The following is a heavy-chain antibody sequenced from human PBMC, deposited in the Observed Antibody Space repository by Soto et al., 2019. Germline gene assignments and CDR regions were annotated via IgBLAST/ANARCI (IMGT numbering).Heavy chain of an antibody. J-gene: IGHJ6*02. D-gene: IGHD3-16*01. CDR2: ISYDGSNK. CDR3: AKNPPSATVLDYYYGMDV. Sequence: QVQLVESGGGVVQPGRSLRLSCAASGFTFSSYGMHWVRQAPGKGLEWVAVISYDGSNKYYADSVKGRFTISRDNSKNTLYLQMSSLGAEDTAVYYWAKNPPSATVLDYYYGMDVCGQGTTVTVSS. CDR1: GFTFSSYG. V-gene: IGHV3-30*18.